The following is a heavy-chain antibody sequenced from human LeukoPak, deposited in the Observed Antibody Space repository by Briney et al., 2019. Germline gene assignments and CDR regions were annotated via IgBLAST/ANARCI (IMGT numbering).Heavy chain of an antibody. D-gene: IGHD3-10*01. CDR3: ARLRDYDSGNDAFDI. V-gene: IGHV4-59*08. Sequence: PSETLSLTCVVSGASISSDYWSWIRQPPGKSLEWVGYIYYSGSTTYNPSLKSRVTISVDTSKNQFSLRLSSVTAADTAVYYCARLRDYDSGNDAFDIWGQGTMVTVSS. J-gene: IGHJ3*02. CDR2: IYYSGST. CDR1: GASISSDY.